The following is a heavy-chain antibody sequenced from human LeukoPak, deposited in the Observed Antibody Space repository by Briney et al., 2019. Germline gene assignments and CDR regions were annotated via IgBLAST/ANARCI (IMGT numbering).Heavy chain of an antibody. CDR2: ISSSGSTI. CDR3: ARPGSSWYEGGFNWFDP. D-gene: IGHD6-13*01. CDR1: GFTFSSYS. V-gene: IGHV3-48*04. Sequence: GGSLRLSCAASGFTFSSYSMNWVRQAPGKGLEWVSYISSSGSTIYYADSVKGRFTISRDNAKDSLYLQMNSLRAEDTAVYYCARPGSSWYEGGFNWFDPWGQGTLVTVSS. J-gene: IGHJ5*02.